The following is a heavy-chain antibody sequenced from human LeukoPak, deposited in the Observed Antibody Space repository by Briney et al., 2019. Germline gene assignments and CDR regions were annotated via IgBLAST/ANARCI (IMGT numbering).Heavy chain of an antibody. CDR2: IYYSGST. CDR3: ARGPNSSGWYNWFDP. Sequence: PSETLSLTCTVSGGSISSSSYYWGWIRQPPGKGLEWIGSIYYSGSTYYNPSLKSRVTISVDTSKNQFSLKLSSVTAADTAVYYCARGPNSSGWYNWFDPWGQGTLVTVSS. V-gene: IGHV4-39*01. D-gene: IGHD6-19*01. CDR1: GGSISSSSYY. J-gene: IGHJ5*02.